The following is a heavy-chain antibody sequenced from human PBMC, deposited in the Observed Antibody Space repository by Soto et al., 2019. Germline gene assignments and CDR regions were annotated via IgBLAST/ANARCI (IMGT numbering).Heavy chain of an antibody. CDR3: ARGHHSKDV. CDR1: GFTFSSYS. CDR2: ISSSSSYI. J-gene: IGHJ6*02. V-gene: IGHV3-21*01. Sequence: SLRLSCAASGFTFSSYSMNWVRQAPGKGLEWVSSISSSSSYIYYADSVKGRFTISRDNAENSLYLQMHSLRPEDAALYYCARGHHSKDVWGQGATVTVSS.